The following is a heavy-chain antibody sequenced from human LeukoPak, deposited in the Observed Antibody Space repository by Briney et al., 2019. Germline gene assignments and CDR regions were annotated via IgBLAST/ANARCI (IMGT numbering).Heavy chain of an antibody. D-gene: IGHD1-26*01. CDR1: GYDFSGYW. CDR2: IYPGDSDT. CDR3: ARTRSYSRSRDFDS. Sequence: GESLKISCKGSGYDFSGYWIGWVRQMPAQGLEWMGVIYPGDSDTRYSPTFQGQVTISADKSITTAYLHWSSLKASDTAMYFCARTRSYSRSRDFDSWGQGTLVTVSS. V-gene: IGHV5-51*01. J-gene: IGHJ4*02.